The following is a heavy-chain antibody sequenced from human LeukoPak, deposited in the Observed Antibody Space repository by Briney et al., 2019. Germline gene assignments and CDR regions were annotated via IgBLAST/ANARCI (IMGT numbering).Heavy chain of an antibody. CDR1: GGSISSYY. CDR2: IYYSGST. CDR3: ARGIAAAGHWSAFDI. J-gene: IGHJ3*02. V-gene: IGHV4-59*01. Sequence: SETLSLTCTVSGGSISSYYWSWIRQPPGKGLEWIGYIYYSGSTNYNPSLKSRVTISVDTSKNQFSLKLSSVTAADTAVYYCARGIAAAGHWSAFDIWGQGTMVTVSS. D-gene: IGHD6-13*01.